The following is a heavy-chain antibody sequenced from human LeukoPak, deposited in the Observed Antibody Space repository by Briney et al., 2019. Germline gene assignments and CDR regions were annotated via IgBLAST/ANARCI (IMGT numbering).Heavy chain of an antibody. Sequence: SETLSLTCTVSGGSISSYYWSWIRQPPGKGLEWIGYIYYSGSTNYNPSLKSRVTISVDTSKNQFSLKLSSVTAADTAVYYCARHHPGGSGLNYWGQGTLVTVSS. J-gene: IGHJ4*02. CDR2: IYYSGST. CDR1: GGSISSYY. V-gene: IGHV4-59*08. D-gene: IGHD6-19*01. CDR3: ARHHPGGSGLNY.